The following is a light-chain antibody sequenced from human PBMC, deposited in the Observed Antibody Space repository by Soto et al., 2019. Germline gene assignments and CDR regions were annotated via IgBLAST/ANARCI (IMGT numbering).Light chain of an antibody. V-gene: IGLV2-14*03. CDR2: DVS. J-gene: IGLJ2*01. CDR3: SSYTSSDALI. CDR1: TSDVGGYNY. Sequence: QSALTQPASVSGSPGQSITISCTGTTSDVGGYNYVSWHQQHPGKAPKVIIYDVSNRPSEVSGRFSGSKSGNTASLTISGLQAEDEADYYCSSYTSSDALIFGGGTKLTVL.